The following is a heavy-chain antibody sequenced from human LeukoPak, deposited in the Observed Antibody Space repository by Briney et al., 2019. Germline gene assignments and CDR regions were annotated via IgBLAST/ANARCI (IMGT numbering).Heavy chain of an antibody. D-gene: IGHD1-26*01. CDR1: GGSISSYY. CDR2: INHSGST. J-gene: IGHJ4*02. CDR3: ARHVNGSGSYSDY. V-gene: IGHV4-34*01. Sequence: SETLSLTCTVSGGSISSYYWSWIRQPPGKGLEWIGEINHSGSTNYNPSLKSRVTISVDTSKNQFSLKLSSVTAADTAVYYCARHVNGSGSYSDYWGQGTLVTVSS.